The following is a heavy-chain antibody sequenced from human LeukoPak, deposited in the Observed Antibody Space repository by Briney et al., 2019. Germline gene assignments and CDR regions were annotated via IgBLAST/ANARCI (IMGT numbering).Heavy chain of an antibody. CDR1: GFTVSRNY. CDR3: ARGTSGTTAYYYYMDV. Sequence: GGSLRLSCAASGFTVSRNYMNWVRQAPGKGLEWVSVIYSGGRTYYADSVKGRFTISRDNSKNILYLQMNSLRAEDTAVYYCARGTSGTTAYYYYMDVWGKGTTVTISS. D-gene: IGHD1-1*01. J-gene: IGHJ6*03. V-gene: IGHV3-53*01. CDR2: IYSGGRT.